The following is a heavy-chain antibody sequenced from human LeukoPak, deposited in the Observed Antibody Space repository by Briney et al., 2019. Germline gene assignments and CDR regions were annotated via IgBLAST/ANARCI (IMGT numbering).Heavy chain of an antibody. CDR3: ARWAARPLPYFDY. Sequence: ASVKVSCKASGGTFSSYAISWVRRAPGQGLEWMGGIIPIFGTANYAQKFQGRVTITADESTSTAYMELSSLRSEDTAVYYCARWAARPLPYFDYWGQGTLVTVSS. CDR1: GGTFSSYA. D-gene: IGHD6-6*01. CDR2: IIPIFGTA. J-gene: IGHJ4*02. V-gene: IGHV1-69*13.